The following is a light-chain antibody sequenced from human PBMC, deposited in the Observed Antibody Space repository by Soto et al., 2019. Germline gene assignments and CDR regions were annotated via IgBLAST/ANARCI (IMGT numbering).Light chain of an antibody. CDR1: SSDVGGYNY. CDR2: EVS. J-gene: IGLJ3*02. CDR3: SSYTSSSTWV. V-gene: IGLV2-14*01. Sequence: QSVLTPPASVSVSPGQSITISWTGTSSDVGGYNYVSWYQQHPGKAPKLMIYEVSNRPSGVSNRFSGSKSGNTASLTISGLQAEDEADYYCSSYTSSSTWVFGGGTKLTVL.